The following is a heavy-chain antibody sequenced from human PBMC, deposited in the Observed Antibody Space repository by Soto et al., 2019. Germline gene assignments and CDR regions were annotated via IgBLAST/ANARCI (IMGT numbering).Heavy chain of an antibody. CDR3: ARARGYYDSSGYSIPQIDY. CDR1: GFTFSSYS. J-gene: IGHJ4*02. Sequence: EVQLVESGGGLVKPGGSLRLSCAASGFTFSSYSMNWVRQAPGKGLEWVSSISSSSSYIYYVDSVKGRFTISRDNAKNSLYLQMNSLRAEDTAVYYCARARGYYDSSGYSIPQIDYWGQGTLVTVSS. V-gene: IGHV3-21*01. CDR2: ISSSSSYI. D-gene: IGHD3-22*01.